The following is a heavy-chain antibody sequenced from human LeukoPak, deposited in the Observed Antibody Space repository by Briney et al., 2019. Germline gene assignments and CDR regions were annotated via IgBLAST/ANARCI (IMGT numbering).Heavy chain of an antibody. J-gene: IGHJ3*02. CDR2: TYSGGST. CDR1: GFTVSSNY. Sequence: GGSLRLSCAASGFTVSSNYMTWVRQAPGKGLEWVSVTYSGGSTYYADSVKGRFTISRDNSKNTLYLQMNSLRAEDTAVYYCARDDGGDFNDAFDIWGQGTMVTISS. D-gene: IGHD2-21*02. CDR3: ARDDGGDFNDAFDI. V-gene: IGHV3-66*01.